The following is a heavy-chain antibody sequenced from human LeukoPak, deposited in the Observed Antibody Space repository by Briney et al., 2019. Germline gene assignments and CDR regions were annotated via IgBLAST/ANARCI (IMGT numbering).Heavy chain of an antibody. CDR2: IKQDGSEK. CDR1: GFTFNSYW. Sequence: GGSLRLSCAASGFTFNSYWMSWVRQAPGKGLEWVANIKQDGSEKYYVDSVKGRFTISRDNAKNSLYLQMSSLRAEDTAVYYCARDPDYWGQGTLVTVSS. V-gene: IGHV3-7*01. CDR3: ARDPDY. J-gene: IGHJ4*02.